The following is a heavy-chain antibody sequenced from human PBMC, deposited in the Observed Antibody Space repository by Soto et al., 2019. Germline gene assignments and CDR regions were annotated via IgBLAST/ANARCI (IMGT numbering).Heavy chain of an antibody. J-gene: IGHJ5*02. CDR2: MNPGSGKT. D-gene: IGHD6-13*01. Sequence: ASVKVSCKASGYSFINFDISWVRQAAGQGPEWLGWMNPGSGKTGYTGKFQGRVAMTRDASTATSHLDLTSLTSDDTAVYYCARMASAGTLNWFDPWGPGTLVTVSS. CDR3: ARMASAGTLNWFDP. CDR1: GYSFINFD. V-gene: IGHV1-8*02.